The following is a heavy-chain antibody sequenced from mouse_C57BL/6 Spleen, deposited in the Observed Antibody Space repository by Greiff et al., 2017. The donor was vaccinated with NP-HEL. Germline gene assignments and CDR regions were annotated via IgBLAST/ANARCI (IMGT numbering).Heavy chain of an antibody. D-gene: IGHD4-1*01. CDR3: ARGANWAYYFDY. Sequence: EVMLVESGGGLVKPGGSLKLSCAASGFTFSDYGMHWVRQAPEKGLEWVAYISSGSSTIYYADTVKGRFTISRDNAKNTLFLQMTSLRSEDTAMDYCARGANWAYYFDYWGQGTTLTVSS. J-gene: IGHJ2*01. V-gene: IGHV5-17*01. CDR1: GFTFSDYG. CDR2: ISSGSSTI.